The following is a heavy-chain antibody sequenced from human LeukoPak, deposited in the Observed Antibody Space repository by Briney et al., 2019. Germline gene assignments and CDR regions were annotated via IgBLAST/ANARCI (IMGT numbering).Heavy chain of an antibody. V-gene: IGHV3-30-3*01. Sequence: PGGSLRLSCAASGFTFSSYAMHWVRQAPGKGLEWVAVISYDGSNKYYADSVQGRFTISRDNSKNTLYLHMNSLRADDTAVYYCARDPSRYYFDSWGQGTLVTVSS. CDR2: ISYDGSNK. J-gene: IGHJ4*02. D-gene: IGHD6-6*01. CDR1: GFTFSSYA. CDR3: ARDPSRYYFDS.